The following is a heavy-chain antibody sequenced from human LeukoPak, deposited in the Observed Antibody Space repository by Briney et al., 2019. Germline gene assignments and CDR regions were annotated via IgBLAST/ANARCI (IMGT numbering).Heavy chain of an antibody. V-gene: IGHV4-39*01. D-gene: IGHD3-3*01. CDR3: AGHKYYNFWGSFNWFDP. CDR2: IYHGGST. J-gene: IGHJ5*02. CDR1: GASIINNNYY. Sequence: SETLSLTCFVSGASIINNNYYWAWLRQPPGKGLEWIGSIYHGGSTSYNPYLKSRVTMSADTSKSHFTLKLNSVTAADTAVYSCAGHKYYNFWGSFNWFDPWGQGTLVIVSS.